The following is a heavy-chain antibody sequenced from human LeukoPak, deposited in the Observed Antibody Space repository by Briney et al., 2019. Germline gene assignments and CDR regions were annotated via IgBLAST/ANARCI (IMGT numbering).Heavy chain of an antibody. CDR1: GFTFSNYW. V-gene: IGHV3-7*01. D-gene: IGHD2-15*01. J-gene: IGHJ4*02. CDR3: VQGWRDN. CDR2: INQDSSEK. Sequence: GGSLRLSCAASGFTFSNYWMSWVRQAPGKGLEWVANINQDSSEKYYVDPAKGRFTISRDNAKNSLYLQLNTLRPEDTAVYYCVQGWRDNWGQGTLVTVSS.